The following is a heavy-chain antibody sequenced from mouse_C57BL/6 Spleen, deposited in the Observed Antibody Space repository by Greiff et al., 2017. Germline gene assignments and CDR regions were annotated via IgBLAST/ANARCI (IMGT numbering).Heavy chain of an antibody. CDR3: ARRGITTRYFDV. V-gene: IGHV1-69*01. CDR1: GYTFTSYW. D-gene: IGHD2-4*01. CDR2: IDPSDSYT. Sequence: QVQLQQPGAELVMPGASVKLSCKASGYTFTSYWMHWVKQRPGQGLEWIGEIDPSDSYTNYNQKFKGKSTLTVDKSSSTAYMQLSSLTSEDSAVYYGARRGITTRYFDVWGTGTTVTVSS. J-gene: IGHJ1*03.